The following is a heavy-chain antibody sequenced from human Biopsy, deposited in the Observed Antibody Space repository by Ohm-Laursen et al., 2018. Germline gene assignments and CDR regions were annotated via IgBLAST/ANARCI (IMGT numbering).Heavy chain of an antibody. Sequence: SLSLSCAPSGFAFSDYSMNWVRQAPGKGLEWVASISSTSNHIHYVDSVWGRFTISRDNAENSLYLEMNSLRVEDTAVYYCAKDDYDRVSSGYYFDYWGQGTLVSVSS. V-gene: IGHV3-21*01. CDR2: ISSTSNHI. CDR1: GFAFSDYS. CDR3: AKDDYDRVSSGYYFDY. J-gene: IGHJ4*02. D-gene: IGHD3-10*02.